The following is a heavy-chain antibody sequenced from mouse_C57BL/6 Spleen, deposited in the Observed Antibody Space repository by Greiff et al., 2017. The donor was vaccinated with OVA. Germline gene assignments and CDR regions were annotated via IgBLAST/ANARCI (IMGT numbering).Heavy chain of an antibody. V-gene: IGHV1-64*01. D-gene: IGHD1-3*01. Sequence: QVQLQQPGAELVKPGASVKLSCTASGYTFTSYWMHWVKQRPGQGLEWIGMIHHNSGSTNYNEKFKSKATLTVDKSSSTAYMQLSCLTSEDSAVYYCAREITGFAYWGQGTLVTVSA. CDR2: IHHNSGST. CDR1: GYTFTSYW. CDR3: AREITGFAY. J-gene: IGHJ3*01.